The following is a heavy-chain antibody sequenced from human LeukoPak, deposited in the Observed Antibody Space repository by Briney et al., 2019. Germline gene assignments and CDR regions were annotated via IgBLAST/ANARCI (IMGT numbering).Heavy chain of an antibody. CDR2: INSDGSST. V-gene: IGHV3-74*01. CDR3: ARDPYSGAYGDTYYYFMDV. CDR1: GFTFSSYW. Sequence: GGSLRLSCAASGFTFSSYWMHWVRQAPGKGLVWVSRINSDGSSTSYADSVKGRFTISRDNARNSLYLQMNSLTAEDTAVYYCARDPYSGAYGDTYYYFMDVWGKGTTVTISS. D-gene: IGHD1-26*01. J-gene: IGHJ6*03.